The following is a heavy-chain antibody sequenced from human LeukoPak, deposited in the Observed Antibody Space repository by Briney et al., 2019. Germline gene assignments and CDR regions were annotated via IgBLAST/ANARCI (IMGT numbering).Heavy chain of an antibody. D-gene: IGHD3-22*01. CDR3: ARDYYDSSGYGAHDY. CDR2: INPNSGGT. J-gene: IGHJ4*02. CDR1: GYTFTSYY. V-gene: IGHV1-2*02. Sequence: ASVKVSCKASGYTFTSYYMHWVRQAPGQGLEWMGWINPNSGGTKYAQRFQGRVTMSRDTSISTAYMELSRLRSDDTAVYYCARDYYDSSGYGAHDYWGQGTLVTVSS.